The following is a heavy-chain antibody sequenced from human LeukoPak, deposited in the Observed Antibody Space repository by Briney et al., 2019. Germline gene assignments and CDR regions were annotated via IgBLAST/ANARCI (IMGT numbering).Heavy chain of an antibody. J-gene: IGHJ3*02. CDR3: ARDRSARRDAFDI. Sequence: GGSLSLSCAASGFTFSSYAMQGVREAPGKGLAWVAVISYDGSNKYSAHSVKGRFTNYRDNSKNTLYLQRNSLRAEDTAVYYCARDRSARRDAFDIWGQGTMVTVSS. CDR2: ISYDGSNK. CDR1: GFTFSSYA. V-gene: IGHV3-30-3*01.